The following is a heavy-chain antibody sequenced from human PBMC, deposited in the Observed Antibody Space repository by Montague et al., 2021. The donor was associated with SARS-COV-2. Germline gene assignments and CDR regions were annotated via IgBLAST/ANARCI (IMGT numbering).Heavy chain of an antibody. CDR2: INYSGST. CDR1: GDSMNNYY. V-gene: IGHV4-59*01. D-gene: IGHD6-13*01. CDR3: ARAPIYRGSWYAYFDY. J-gene: IGHJ4*02. Sequence: SETLSLTCTVSGDSMNNYYWSWIRQPPGKGLEWVGYINYSGSTHYNPSLQSRVTLSRDTSKNQFSLRLTSVTAADTAMYFCARAPIYRGSWYAYFDYWGQGTVVTVSS.